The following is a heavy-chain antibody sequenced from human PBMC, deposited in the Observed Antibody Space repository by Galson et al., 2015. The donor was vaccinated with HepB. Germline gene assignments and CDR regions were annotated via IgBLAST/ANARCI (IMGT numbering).Heavy chain of an antibody. Sequence: TLSLTCTVSGGSISSGGYYWSWIRQHPGKGLEWIGYIYYSGSTYYNPSLKSRVTISVDTSKNQFSLKLSSVTAADTAVYYCARVIALQLWVRVGAFDIWGQGTMVTVSS. V-gene: IGHV4-31*03. CDR3: ARVIALQLWVRVGAFDI. D-gene: IGHD5-18*01. CDR2: IYYSGST. CDR1: GGSISSGGYY. J-gene: IGHJ3*02.